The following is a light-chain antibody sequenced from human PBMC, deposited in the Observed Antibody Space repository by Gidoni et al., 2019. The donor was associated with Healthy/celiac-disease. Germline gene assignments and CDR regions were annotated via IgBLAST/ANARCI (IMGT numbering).Light chain of an antibody. Sequence: DIQMTQSPSTLSASVGDRVTITCRASQRISSWLAWYQQKPGKAPKLLIYKASSLESGVPSRFSGSGSGTEFTLTISSLQPDDFATYYCQQYNSYQYSCGQGTKLEIK. CDR3: QQYNSYQYS. J-gene: IGKJ2*03. CDR2: KAS. CDR1: QRISSW. V-gene: IGKV1-5*03.